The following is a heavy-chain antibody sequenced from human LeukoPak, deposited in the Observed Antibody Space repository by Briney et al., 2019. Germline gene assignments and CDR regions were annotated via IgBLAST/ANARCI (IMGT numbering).Heavy chain of an antibody. J-gene: IGHJ4*02. CDR3: AKDPGYVVGALDY. D-gene: IGHD1-26*01. V-gene: IGHV3-23*01. Sequence: GGSLRLSCAASGFTFSSYAMSWVRQAPGKGLEWVSAISGSGGSTYYADSVKGRFTISRDNSKNTLYLQLNSLRAEDTAVYYCAKDPGYVVGALDYWGQGTLVTVSS. CDR1: GFTFSSYA. CDR2: ISGSGGST.